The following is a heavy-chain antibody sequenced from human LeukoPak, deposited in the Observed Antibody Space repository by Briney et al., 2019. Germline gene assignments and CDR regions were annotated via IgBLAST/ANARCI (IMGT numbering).Heavy chain of an antibody. J-gene: IGHJ3*02. V-gene: IGHV4-59*01. D-gene: IGHD2-2*02. CDR2: IYYSGST. CDR1: GGSISSYY. Sequence: SETLSLTCTVSGGSISSYYWSWFRQPPGKGLEWIGYIYYSGSTNYNPSLKSRVTISVDTSKNQFSLKLSSVTAADTAVYYCARGVVPAAIAFDIWGQGAMVTVSS. CDR3: ARGVVPAAIAFDI.